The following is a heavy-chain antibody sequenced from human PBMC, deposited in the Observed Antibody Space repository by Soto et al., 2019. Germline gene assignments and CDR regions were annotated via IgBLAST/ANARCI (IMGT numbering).Heavy chain of an antibody. CDR1: GYTFTSYD. D-gene: IGHD3-10*01. V-gene: IGHV1-69*13. J-gene: IGHJ5*02. CDR3: ARRRHYGSGSYYWFNYFDP. CDR2: IIPFFDTA. Sequence: SVKVSCKASGYTFTSYDINWVRQAPGQGLEWMGDIIPFFDTADYAQKFQGRVTITADESTSTAYMELSSLRSEDTAVYYCARRRHYGSGSYYWFNYFDPWGQGTPVTVSS.